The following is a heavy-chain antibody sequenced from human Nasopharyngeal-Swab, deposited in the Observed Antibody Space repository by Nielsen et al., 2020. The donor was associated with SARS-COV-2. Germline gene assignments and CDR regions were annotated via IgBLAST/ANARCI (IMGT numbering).Heavy chain of an antibody. CDR1: GYTFTSYA. CDR3: ARVGIMSGNLWGWFDP. Sequence: ASVKVPCKASGYTFTSYAMHWVRQAPGQRLEWMGWINAGNGNTKYSQKFQGRVTITRDTSASTAYMELSSLRSEDTAVYYCARVGIMSGNLWGWFDPWGQGTLVTVSS. J-gene: IGHJ5*02. V-gene: IGHV1-3*01. CDR2: INAGNGNT. D-gene: IGHD1-26*01.